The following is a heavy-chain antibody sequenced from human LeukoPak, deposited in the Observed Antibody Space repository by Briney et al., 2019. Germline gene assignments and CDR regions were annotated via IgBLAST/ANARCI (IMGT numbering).Heavy chain of an antibody. CDR3: AKDRLRGGYGFDLMNY. V-gene: IGHV3-21*01. CDR2: ISSSSSYI. CDR1: GFTFSSYS. D-gene: IGHD5-18*01. Sequence: GGSLRLSCAASGFTFSSYSMNWVRQAPGKGLEWVSSISSSSSYIYYADSVKGRFTISRDNSKNTLYLQMNSLRAEDTAMYYCAKDRLRGGYGFDLMNYWGQGTLVTVSS. J-gene: IGHJ4*02.